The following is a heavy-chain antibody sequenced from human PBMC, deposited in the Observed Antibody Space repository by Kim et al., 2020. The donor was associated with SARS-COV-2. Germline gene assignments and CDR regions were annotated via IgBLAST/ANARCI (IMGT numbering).Heavy chain of an antibody. Sequence: LSLTCAASGFTFDDYAMHWVRQAPGKGLEWVSGISWNSGSIGYADSVKGRFTISRDNAKNSLYLQMNSLRAEDTALYYCAKGDWVFGGVIGADYWGQGTLVTVSS. CDR3: AKGDWVFGGVIGADY. D-gene: IGHD3-16*02. CDR2: ISWNSGSI. J-gene: IGHJ4*02. V-gene: IGHV3-9*01. CDR1: GFTFDDYA.